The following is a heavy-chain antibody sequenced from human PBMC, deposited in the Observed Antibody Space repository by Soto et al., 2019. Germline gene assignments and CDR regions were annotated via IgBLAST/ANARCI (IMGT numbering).Heavy chain of an antibody. Sequence: NLSETLSLTCTVSGGSISSGGYYWSWIRQHPGKGLEWIGYIYYSGSTYYNPSLKSRVTISVDTSKNQFSLKLSSVTAADTAVYYCARVEATMVRGVETKYFDYWGQGTLVTVSS. CDR2: IYYSGST. D-gene: IGHD3-10*01. J-gene: IGHJ4*02. CDR3: ARVEATMVRGVETKYFDY. V-gene: IGHV4-31*03. CDR1: GGSISSGGYY.